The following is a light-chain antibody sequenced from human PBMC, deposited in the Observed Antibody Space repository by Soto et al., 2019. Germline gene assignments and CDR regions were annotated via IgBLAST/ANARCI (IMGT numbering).Light chain of an antibody. J-gene: IGLJ1*01. CDR3: SSYSSTTTYV. Sequence: QSVLTQPAAVSGSPGQSITISCTGAASDVGNYNSVSWYQQHPGKAPKLMIYEVTNRPSGVSNRFSGSKSGNTASLTISGLQAEDEADYYCSSYSSTTTYVFGTGTKVT. CDR1: ASDVGNYNS. V-gene: IGLV2-14*01. CDR2: EVT.